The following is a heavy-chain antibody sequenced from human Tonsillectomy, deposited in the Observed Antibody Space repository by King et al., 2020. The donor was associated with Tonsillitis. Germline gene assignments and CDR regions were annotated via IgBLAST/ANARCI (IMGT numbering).Heavy chain of an antibody. Sequence: LQLQESGPGLVKPSGTLSLTCAVSGGSISSSNWWSWVRQPPGKGLEWIGEIYHSGGTNYNPAPKIQVPISVDKSKNQFSLKLSTVTAAGTAVYSCARATVVRGDDAFDIWGQGTMVTVPS. D-gene: IGHD3-10*01. CDR2: IYHSGGT. J-gene: IGHJ3*02. CDR1: GGSISSSNW. CDR3: ARATVVRGDDAFDI. V-gene: IGHV4-4*02.